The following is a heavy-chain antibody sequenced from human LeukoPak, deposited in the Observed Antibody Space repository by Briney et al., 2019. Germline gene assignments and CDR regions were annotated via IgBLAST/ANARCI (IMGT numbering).Heavy chain of an antibody. CDR3: ARANYYDSSGSPPFDY. Sequence: PSETLSLTCAVYGGSFSGYYWSWIRQPPGKGLEWIGEINHSGSTNYNPSLKSRVTISVDTSKNQFSLKLSSVTAADTAVYYCARANYYDSSGSPPFDYWGQGTLVTVSS. CDR2: INHSGST. CDR1: GGSFSGYY. V-gene: IGHV4-34*01. J-gene: IGHJ4*02. D-gene: IGHD3-22*01.